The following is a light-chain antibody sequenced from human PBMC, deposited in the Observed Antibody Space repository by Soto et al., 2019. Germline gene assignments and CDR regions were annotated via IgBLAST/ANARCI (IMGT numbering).Light chain of an antibody. CDR1: QSVSRS. J-gene: IGKJ4*01. CDR3: QQYDNWAPIT. Sequence: EIVMTQSPATLSVSPGERATLSCRASQSVSRSLAWYQQKPGQAPRLLISGASTRAAGVPDRFSGSGSGTEFTLTISSLQSEDFAVYYCQQYDNWAPITFGGGTKVEI. CDR2: GAS. V-gene: IGKV3-15*01.